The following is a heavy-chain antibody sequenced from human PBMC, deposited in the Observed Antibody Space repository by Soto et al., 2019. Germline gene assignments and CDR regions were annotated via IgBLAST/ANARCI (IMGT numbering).Heavy chain of an antibody. CDR1: GYRFTSYW. CDR3: ARVGATTLHYFDS. J-gene: IGHJ4*02. V-gene: IGHV5-10-1*01. CDR2: IEPRDSYT. D-gene: IGHD1-26*01. Sequence: PGESLKISCQVSGYRFTSYWLTWVRQVPGKGLECLGRIEPRDSYTNYSPSFQGHVTISVDKSINTAYLQWNSLKASDTAIYYCARVGATTLHYFDSWSQGTLVTVSS.